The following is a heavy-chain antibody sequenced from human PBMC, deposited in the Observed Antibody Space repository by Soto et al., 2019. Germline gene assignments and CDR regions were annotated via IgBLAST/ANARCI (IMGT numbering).Heavy chain of an antibody. CDR1: GFTFSNFA. V-gene: IGHV3-23*01. CDR3: AKREYYDSSGFFDY. CDR2: ISGSGDTT. Sequence: EVQLLESGGGLVPPGGSLRLSCAASGFTFSNFAMSWVRQAPGKGLEWVSSISGSGDTTYYAYSVKGRFTISRDNSKNTLYLQMNRLRAEDTAAYYCAKREYYDSSGFFDYWGQGILVTVSS. D-gene: IGHD3-22*01. J-gene: IGHJ4*02.